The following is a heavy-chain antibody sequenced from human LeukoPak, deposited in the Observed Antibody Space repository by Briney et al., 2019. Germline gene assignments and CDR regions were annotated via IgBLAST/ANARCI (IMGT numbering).Heavy chain of an antibody. CDR2: ISGYNGNT. CDR1: GYTFSSYG. Sequence: ASVTVSCKTSGYTFSSYGISWVRQAPGQGLEWMGWISGYNGNTNYAQKLQGRVTMTTDTSTSTAYMELRSLTSDDTAVYYCARATHRTGDAFDIWGQGTMVTVSS. V-gene: IGHV1-18*01. J-gene: IGHJ3*02. D-gene: IGHD3-10*01. CDR3: ARATHRTGDAFDI.